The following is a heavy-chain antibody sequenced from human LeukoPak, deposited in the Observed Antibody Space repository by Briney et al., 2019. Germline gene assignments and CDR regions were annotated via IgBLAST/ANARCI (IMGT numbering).Heavy chain of an antibody. J-gene: IGHJ4*02. CDR3: ARDDRSGYYDD. D-gene: IGHD3-22*01. V-gene: IGHV1-18*01. CDR1: GYTFISYG. Sequence: ASVKVSCKASGYTFISYGISWMRQAPGQGLEWMGWISAYNGNTNNAQKFQGRVTVTTDTSTSTAYMELRSLRSDDTAVYYCARDDRSGYYDDWGQGTLATVSS. CDR2: ISAYNGNT.